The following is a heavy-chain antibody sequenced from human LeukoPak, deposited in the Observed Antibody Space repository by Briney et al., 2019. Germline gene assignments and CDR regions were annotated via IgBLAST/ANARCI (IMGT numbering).Heavy chain of an antibody. V-gene: IGHV3-74*01. Sequence: GGSLRHSCAASGFTFSSYLMHWVRQAPGKGVVWVSRVNSEGSSTSYADSVKGRFTISRDNAKNTLYLQMNSLRAEDTAVYFCARRGTDYCTPSSCHPNWFAPWGQGTQVTVSS. CDR2: VNSEGSST. CDR1: GFTFSSYL. D-gene: IGHD4-11*01. J-gene: IGHJ5*02. CDR3: ARRGTDYCTPSSCHPNWFAP.